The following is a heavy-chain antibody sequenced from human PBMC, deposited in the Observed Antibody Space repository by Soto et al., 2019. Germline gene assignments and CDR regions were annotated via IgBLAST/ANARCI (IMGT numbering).Heavy chain of an antibody. CDR2: IVPIVDTS. J-gene: IGHJ4*02. Sequence: QVQLVQSGAEVRQPASSVKVSCKTSGGTFSSYAISWVRQAPGQGLEWMGGIVPIVDTSTYAQKFKGRVTITADGSTSTVYIELTSLRSDDTAVYYCARVVAIPGYPDNWGQGTLVTVSS. V-gene: IGHV1-69*12. D-gene: IGHD5-12*01. CDR3: ARVVAIPGYPDN. CDR1: GGTFSSYA.